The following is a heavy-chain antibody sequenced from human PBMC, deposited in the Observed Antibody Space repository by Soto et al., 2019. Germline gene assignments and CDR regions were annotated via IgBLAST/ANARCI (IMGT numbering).Heavy chain of an antibody. CDR2: ISAYNGNT. CDR1: GYTFTSYG. Sequence: QVQLVQSGAEVKKPGASVKVSCKASGYTFTSYGISWVRQAPGQGLEWMGWISAYNGNTNYAQKLQGRATMTTYTSTSTADMELRSLRSDDTSVYYCARDKEHCSGGSCYSPEYFDSWGQGTLVTVSS. V-gene: IGHV1-18*01. D-gene: IGHD2-15*01. J-gene: IGHJ4*02. CDR3: ARDKEHCSGGSCYSPEYFDS.